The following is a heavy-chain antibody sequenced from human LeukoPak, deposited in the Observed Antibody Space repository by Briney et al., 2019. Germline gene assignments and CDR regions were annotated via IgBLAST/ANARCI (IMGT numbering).Heavy chain of an antibody. V-gene: IGHV3-23*01. CDR3: ARDSYGDGFDY. D-gene: IGHD4-17*01. CDR1: GFTFTNYA. Sequence: GGSLRLSCAPSGFTFTNYAMTWVRPAPGKGLEWVSGISVSGGSTYYADSVKGRFTISRDTSKNTPYLQMNSLRAEDTAVYYCARDSYGDGFDYWGQGTLVTVSS. J-gene: IGHJ4*02. CDR2: ISVSGGST.